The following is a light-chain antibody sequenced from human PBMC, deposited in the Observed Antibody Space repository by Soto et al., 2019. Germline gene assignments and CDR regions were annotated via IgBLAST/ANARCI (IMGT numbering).Light chain of an antibody. CDR1: QTVRNN. CDR3: QPYNNWPLT. CDR2: DTS. Sequence: EFVLTQSPGTLSLSPGEIATLSCSASQTVRNNYLAWYQHKPGQTPRLLIYDTSTRATGVPTRFSGSRSGAEFTLTINSLQSEDFAVYYCQPYNNWPLTFGGGTKVDIK. J-gene: IGKJ4*01. V-gene: IGKV3-15*01.